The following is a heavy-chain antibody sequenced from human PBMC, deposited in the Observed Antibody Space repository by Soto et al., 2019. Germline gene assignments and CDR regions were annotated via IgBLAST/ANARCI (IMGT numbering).Heavy chain of an antibody. D-gene: IGHD3-22*01. CDR1: GFTFSSYA. V-gene: IGHV3-23*01. CDR3: AKVGAEVVITDYYFDY. J-gene: IGHJ4*02. Sequence: GGSLRLSCAASGFTFSSYAMSWVRQAPGKGLEWVSAISGSGGSTYYADSVKGRFTISRDNSKNTLYLQMNSLRAEDTAVYYCAKVGAEVVITDYYFDYWGQGTLVTVSS. CDR2: ISGSGGST.